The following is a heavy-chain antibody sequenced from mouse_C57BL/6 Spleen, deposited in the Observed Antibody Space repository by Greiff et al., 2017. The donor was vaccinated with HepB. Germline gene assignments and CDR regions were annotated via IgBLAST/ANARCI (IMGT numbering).Heavy chain of an antibody. J-gene: IGHJ2*01. CDR2: ISSGGSYT. CDR3: ARHDNDYDYGTDY. D-gene: IGHD2-4*01. CDR1: GFTFSSYG. Sequence: EVKLQESGGDLVKPGGSLKLSCAASGFTFSSYGMSWVRQTPDKRLEWVATISSGGSYTYYPDSVKGRFTISRDNAKNTLYLQMSSLKSEDTAMYYCARHDNDYDYGTDYWGQGTTLTVSS. V-gene: IGHV5-6*01.